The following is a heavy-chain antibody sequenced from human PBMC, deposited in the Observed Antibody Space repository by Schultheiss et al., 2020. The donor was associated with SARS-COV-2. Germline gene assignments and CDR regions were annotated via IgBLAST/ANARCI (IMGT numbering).Heavy chain of an antibody. CDR1: GFTFSSYP. CDR3: AKLKSPVDY. D-gene: IGHD2-15*01. J-gene: IGHJ4*02. V-gene: IGHV3-30*04. CDR2: ISYDGSNK. Sequence: GESLKISCAASGFTFSSYPMHWVRQAPGKGLEWVAVISYDGSNKYYADSVKGRFTISRDNSKNTLYLQMNSLRAEDTAVYYCAKLKSPVDYWGQGTLVTVSS.